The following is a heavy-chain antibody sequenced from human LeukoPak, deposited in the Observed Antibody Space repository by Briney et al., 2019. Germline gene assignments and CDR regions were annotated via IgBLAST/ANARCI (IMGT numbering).Heavy chain of an antibody. J-gene: IGHJ4*02. CDR1: GFTFDNYA. CDR3: TRVGYIDEGIDY. V-gene: IGHV3-23*01. CDR2: ISGSGDNT. Sequence: GGSLRLSCAAYGFTFDNYAMTWVRQAPGKGLEWVSGISGSGDNTYYADSVKGRFTISRDNSKNTLHLQMNSLRAEDTAIYYCTRVGYIDEGIDYWGQGTLVTVSS. D-gene: IGHD5-24*01.